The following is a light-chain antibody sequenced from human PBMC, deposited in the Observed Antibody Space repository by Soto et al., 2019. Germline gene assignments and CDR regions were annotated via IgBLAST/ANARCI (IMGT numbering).Light chain of an antibody. CDR1: SSDVGSYDY. CDR2: NVN. CDR3: SSYAGSSNV. Sequence: QSVLIQPPSVSGSPGQSVTISCTGTSSDVGSYDYVSWYQQHPGTVPKPMIYNVNTRPSGVPDRFSGSKSGNTASMTISGLHADDEAHYYCSSYAGSSNVFGTGTKVTVL. V-gene: IGLV2-8*01. J-gene: IGLJ1*01.